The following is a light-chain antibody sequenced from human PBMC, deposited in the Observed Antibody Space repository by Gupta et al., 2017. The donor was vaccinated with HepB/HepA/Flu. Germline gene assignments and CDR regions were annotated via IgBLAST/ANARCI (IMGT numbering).Light chain of an antibody. V-gene: IGLV2-14*03. Sequence: QSALTQPASVSGSPGQSITVSCTGTSSDIGDYNSVSWYQQHPGKAPKLMIYDVSNRPSGVSNRFSGSKSDNTASLTISGLQAEDEGDYYCSSRTRSSTWVFGGGTKLTVL. J-gene: IGLJ3*02. CDR2: DVS. CDR3: SSRTRSSTWV. CDR1: SSDIGDYNS.